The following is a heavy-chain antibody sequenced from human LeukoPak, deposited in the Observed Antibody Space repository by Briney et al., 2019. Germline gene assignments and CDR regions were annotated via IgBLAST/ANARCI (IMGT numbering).Heavy chain of an antibody. V-gene: IGHV3-30*14. Sequence: PGRSLRLSCADSGFTFSSYAMHWVRQAPGKGLEWVTALSNDGSNKYYADSVKGRFTISRDNSKNTLYLQMNSLRAEYTAVYYCARDIYGDYGWFDPWGQGTLVTVSS. CDR1: GFTFSSYA. CDR3: ARDIYGDYGWFDP. D-gene: IGHD4-17*01. CDR2: LSNDGSNK. J-gene: IGHJ5*02.